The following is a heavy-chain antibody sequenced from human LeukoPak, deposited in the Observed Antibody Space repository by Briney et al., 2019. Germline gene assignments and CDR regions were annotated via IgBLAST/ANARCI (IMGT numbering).Heavy chain of an antibody. CDR3: AHRMGGYFDY. D-gene: IGHD1-26*01. CDR2: IYWNEEK. CDR1: GFSVTTSGVA. Sequence: ESGPTLVKPTQTLTLTCTFSGFSVTTSGVAVGWIRQPPGKALEWLAVIYWNEEKHYRSSLRGRLTITKDTSKNQVALTMTNMDPVDTATYFCAHRMGGYFDYWGQGTLVTVSS. V-gene: IGHV2-5*01. J-gene: IGHJ4*02.